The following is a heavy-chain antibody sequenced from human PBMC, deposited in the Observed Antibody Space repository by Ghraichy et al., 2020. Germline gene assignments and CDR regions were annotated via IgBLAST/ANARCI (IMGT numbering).Heavy chain of an antibody. V-gene: IGHV4-39*01. CDR3: ARRWKITMVQGAGMDV. D-gene: IGHD3-10*01. J-gene: IGHJ6*02. CDR2: IYYSGST. Sequence: SETLSLTCTVSGGSIRSSSYYWGWIRQPPGKGLEWIGSIYYSGSTYYNPTLKSRVTISVDTSKNQFSLKLSPMTAADTAVYYCARRWKITMVQGAGMDVWGQGTTVTISS. CDR1: GGSIRSSSYY.